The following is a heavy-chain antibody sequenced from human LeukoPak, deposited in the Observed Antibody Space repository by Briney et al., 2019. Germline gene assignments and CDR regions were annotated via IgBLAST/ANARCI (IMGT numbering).Heavy chain of an antibody. Sequence: GGSLRLSCVASGFTFSNHYMDWVRQAPGKGLEWVCRTRNKANSYTTEYAASVKGRFTISRDDSKNSQYLEMNSLKTEDTAVYYCARDPSLNLWGKGTTVTVSS. V-gene: IGHV3-72*01. CDR1: GFTFSNHY. J-gene: IGHJ6*04. CDR3: ARDPSLNL. CDR2: TRNKANSYTT. D-gene: IGHD1-14*01.